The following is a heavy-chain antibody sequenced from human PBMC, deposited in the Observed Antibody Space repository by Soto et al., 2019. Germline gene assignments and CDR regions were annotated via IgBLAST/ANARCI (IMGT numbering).Heavy chain of an antibody. Sequence: GGSLRLSCAASGFTFSSYSMNWVRQAPGKGLEWVSSISSSSSYIYYADSVKGRFTISRDNAKNSLYLQMNSLRAEDTAVYYCARAPSTIPDDLTSETNSPTKLRRDKIYYYYYMDVWGKGTTVTVSS. CDR1: GFTFSSYS. J-gene: IGHJ6*03. V-gene: IGHV3-21*01. CDR2: ISSSSSYI. D-gene: IGHD1-7*01. CDR3: ARAPSTIPDDLTSETNSPTKLRRDKIYYYYYMDV.